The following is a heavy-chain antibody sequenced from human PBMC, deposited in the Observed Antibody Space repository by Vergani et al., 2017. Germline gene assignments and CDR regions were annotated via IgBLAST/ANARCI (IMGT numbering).Heavy chain of an antibody. J-gene: IGHJ4*02. CDR2: IYHSGST. CDR3: AREERMVRGMDY. CDR1: GYSISSGYY. Sequence: QVQLQESGPGLVKPSETLSLTCTVSGYSISSGYYWGWIRQPPGKGLEWIGSIYHSGSTYYNPSLKSRVTISVDTSKNQFSLKLSSVTAADTAVYYCAREERMVRGMDYWGQGTLVTVSS. D-gene: IGHD3-10*01. V-gene: IGHV4-38-2*02.